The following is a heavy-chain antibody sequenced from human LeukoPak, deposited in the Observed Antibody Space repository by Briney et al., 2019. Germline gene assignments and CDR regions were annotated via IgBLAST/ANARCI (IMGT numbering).Heavy chain of an antibody. D-gene: IGHD4-17*01. CDR3: ARGPNYGARTDYLDY. Sequence: GGSLRLSCVASGFTFSSHWMNWVRQAPGKGLEWVANIKQGGRDKNYVDSVKGRFTVSRDDAMNSLYLQMNSLGAEDTAIYYCARGPNYGARTDYLDYWGQGTLVTVSS. CDR1: GFTFSSHW. V-gene: IGHV3-7*03. J-gene: IGHJ4*02. CDR2: IKQGGRDK.